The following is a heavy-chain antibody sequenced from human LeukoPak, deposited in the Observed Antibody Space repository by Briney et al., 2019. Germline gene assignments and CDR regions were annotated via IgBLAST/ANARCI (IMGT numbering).Heavy chain of an antibody. Sequence: PGGSLRLSRAASGFTFSSYWMSWVRQAPGKGLEWVANIKQDGSEKYYVDSVKGRFTISRDNAKNSLYLQMNSLRAEDTAVYYCARNIVGATSWGDFDYWGQGTLVTVSS. CDR1: GFTFSSYW. CDR3: ARNIVGATSWGDFDY. CDR2: IKQDGSEK. V-gene: IGHV3-7*01. D-gene: IGHD1-26*01. J-gene: IGHJ4*02.